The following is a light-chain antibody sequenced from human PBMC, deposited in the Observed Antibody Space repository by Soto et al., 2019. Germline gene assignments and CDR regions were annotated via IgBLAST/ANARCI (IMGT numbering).Light chain of an antibody. CDR2: GAS. V-gene: IGKV3-20*01. CDR1: QSVTSNY. CDR3: QQYGISPGT. Sequence: EIVLTHSQGTLSLSPSERASLXRMASQSVTSNYLAWYQQKPGQAPRLLMFGASIRDTGIPDRFSGSGSGTDFTLTISRLEPGDSAVYYCQQYGISPGTFGQGTKVDNK. J-gene: IGKJ1*01.